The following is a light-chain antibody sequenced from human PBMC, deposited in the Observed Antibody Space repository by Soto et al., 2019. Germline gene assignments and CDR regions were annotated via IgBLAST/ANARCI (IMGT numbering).Light chain of an antibody. Sequence: QSALTQPPSASGSPGQSVTISCTGTSSDVGGYKYVSWYQHHPSKAPKVVIYEVTKRPSGVPDRFSGSQSGNTASLTVSGLQAEDEADYYCSSYGGTNNVVFGGGTKVTVL. CDR1: SSDVGGYKY. V-gene: IGLV2-8*01. CDR2: EVT. CDR3: SSYGGTNNVV. J-gene: IGLJ2*01.